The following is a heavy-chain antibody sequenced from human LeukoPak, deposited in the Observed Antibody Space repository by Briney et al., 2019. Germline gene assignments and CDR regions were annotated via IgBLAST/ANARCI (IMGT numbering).Heavy chain of an antibody. Sequence: GGSLRLSCAASGFTFDDYAMHWVRQAPGKGLEWVSGISWNSGSIGYADSVKGRSTISRDNAKNSLYLQMNSLRAEDTALYYCAKDIVHRDYYYYGMDVWGQGTTVTVSS. CDR2: ISWNSGSI. J-gene: IGHJ6*02. CDR1: GFTFDDYA. V-gene: IGHV3-9*01. CDR3: AKDIVHRDYYYYGMDV.